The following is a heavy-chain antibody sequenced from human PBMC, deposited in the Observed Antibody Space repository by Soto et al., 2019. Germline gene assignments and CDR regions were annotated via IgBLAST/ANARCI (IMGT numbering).Heavy chain of an antibody. CDR1: GFMFSNYW. Sequence: EVQLVESGGGLVQPGGSLRLSCAASGFMFSNYWMSWVRQVPGRGPEWLAYIKQDGSEKHYVESLKGRFIISRDNANNSLYLQMNSLRAEDTAVYYCARDRGIDALDVWGQGTTVTVSS. D-gene: IGHD3-10*01. V-gene: IGHV3-7*05. CDR3: ARDRGIDALDV. J-gene: IGHJ3*01. CDR2: IKQDGSEK.